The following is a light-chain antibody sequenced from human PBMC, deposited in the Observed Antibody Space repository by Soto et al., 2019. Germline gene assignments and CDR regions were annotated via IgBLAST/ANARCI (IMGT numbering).Light chain of an antibody. J-gene: IGLJ1*01. CDR3: SSYRSSSTYV. CDR2: EVT. Sequence: QSALTQPASVSGSPGQSITISCTGTSSDVGSYNYVSWHQQHPGQAPKLMIYEVTNRASGVPDRFSASKSGNTASLTISGLQARDEADYYCSSYRSSSTYVFGTGTKLTVL. CDR1: SSDVGSYNY. V-gene: IGLV2-14*01.